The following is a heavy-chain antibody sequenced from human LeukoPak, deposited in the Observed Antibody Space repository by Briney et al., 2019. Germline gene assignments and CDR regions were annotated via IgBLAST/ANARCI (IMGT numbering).Heavy chain of an antibody. Sequence: GGSLRLSCAASGFTFSDYYMSWIRQAPGKGLEWVSYISSSGSTIYYADSVKGRFTISRDNAKNSLYLQMNSLRAEDTAVYYCASGKQRATNYFDYWGQGTLVTVSS. J-gene: IGHJ4*02. CDR1: GFTFSDYY. CDR3: ASGKQRATNYFDY. CDR2: ISSSGSTI. D-gene: IGHD1-14*01. V-gene: IGHV3-11*04.